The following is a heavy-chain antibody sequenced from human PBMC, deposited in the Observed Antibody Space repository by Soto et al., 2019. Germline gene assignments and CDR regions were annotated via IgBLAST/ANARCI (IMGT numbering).Heavy chain of an antibody. CDR1: GGSFSGYY. D-gene: IGHD3-22*01. CDR3: AGISGLYYDSSGYHRTEYYYYGMDV. Sequence: PSETLSLTCAVYGGSFSGYYWSWIRQPPGKGLEWIGEINHSGSTNYNPSLKSRVTISVDTSKNQFSLKLSSVTAADTAVYYCAGISGLYYDSSGYHRTEYYYYGMDVWGQGTTVTVSS. CDR2: INHSGST. J-gene: IGHJ6*02. V-gene: IGHV4-34*01.